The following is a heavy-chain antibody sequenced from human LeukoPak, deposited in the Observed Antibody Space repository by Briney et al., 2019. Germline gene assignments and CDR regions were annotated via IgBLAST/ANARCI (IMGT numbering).Heavy chain of an antibody. V-gene: IGHV1-69*05. CDR3: ARAGSTGLRYFDWYKQFDP. D-gene: IGHD3-9*01. J-gene: IGHJ5*02. CDR1: GGTFSSYA. Sequence: GSSVKVSCKASGGTFSSYAISWVRQAPGQGLEWMGGIIPIFGTANYAQKFQGRVTITTDESTSTAYMELSSLRSEDTAVYYCARAGSTGLRYFDWYKQFDPWGQGTLVTVSS. CDR2: IIPIFGTA.